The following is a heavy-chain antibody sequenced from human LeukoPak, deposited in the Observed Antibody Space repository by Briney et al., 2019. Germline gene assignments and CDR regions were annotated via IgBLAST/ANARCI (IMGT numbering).Heavy chain of an antibody. J-gene: IGHJ6*04. CDR1: GFTFSSYE. CDR3: ARDRYYGMDV. CDR2: ISSSGSTI. Sequence: PGGSLRLSCAASGFTFSSYEMNWVRQAPGKGLEWVSYISSSGSTIYYADSVKGRFTISRDNAKNSLYLQMNSLRAEDTAVYYCARDRYYGMDVWGKGTTVTVSS. V-gene: IGHV3-48*03.